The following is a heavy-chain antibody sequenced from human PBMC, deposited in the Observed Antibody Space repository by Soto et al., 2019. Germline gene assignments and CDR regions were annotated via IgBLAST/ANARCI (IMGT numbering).Heavy chain of an antibody. J-gene: IGHJ4*02. CDR2: ISHDESNK. D-gene: IGHD3-3*01. CDR3: AKDGSVLRFLEWLLYLDN. CDR1: GFTFSSYA. Sequence: HPXGSLRLSFAASGFTFSSYAMHWVRQAPGKGLEWVAVISHDESNKFYADSVKGRFTISRDNSKNTLYLQMKSLRAEDTAVYYCAKDGSVLRFLEWLLYLDNWGQGTLVTVSS. V-gene: IGHV3-30*18.